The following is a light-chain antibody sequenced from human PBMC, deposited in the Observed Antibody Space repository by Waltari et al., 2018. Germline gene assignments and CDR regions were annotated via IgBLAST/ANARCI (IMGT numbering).Light chain of an antibody. J-gene: IGKJ1*01. Sequence: EIVLTQSPGTLFLSPGAGATLSCRASQSVSRTLAWYQHKPGKAPRLLIYGAASRATGIPDRFSGSGSGTDFSLTISRLEPDDSAVYFCQHYVSLPATFGQGTKVEIK. CDR3: QHYVSLPAT. V-gene: IGKV3-20*01. CDR1: QSVSRT. CDR2: GAA.